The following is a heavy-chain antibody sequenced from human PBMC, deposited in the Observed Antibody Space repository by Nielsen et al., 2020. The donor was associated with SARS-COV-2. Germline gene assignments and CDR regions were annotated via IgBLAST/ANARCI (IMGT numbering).Heavy chain of an antibody. D-gene: IGHD7-27*01. CDR3: AREALGGTPWVDY. J-gene: IGHJ4*02. CDR2: ISYDGSNK. V-gene: IGHV3-30-3*01. CDR1: GFTFSSYA. Sequence: GGSLRLSCAASGFTFSSYAMHWVRQAPGKGLEWVAVISYDGSNKYYADSVKGRFTISRDNSKNTLYLQMNSLRAEDTAVYYCAREALGGTPWVDYWGQGTLVTVSS.